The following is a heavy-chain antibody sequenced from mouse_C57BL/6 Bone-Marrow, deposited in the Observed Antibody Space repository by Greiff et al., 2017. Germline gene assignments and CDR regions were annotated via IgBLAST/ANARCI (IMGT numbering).Heavy chain of an antibody. Sequence: QVQLQQSGAELVRPGTSVKVSCKASGYAFTNYLIEWVKQRPGQGLEWIGVLNPGSGGTNYNEKFKGKATLTADKSSSTAYMQLSSLTSEDSAVYFCARSRDGNYYAMDDWGQGTSVTVSS. J-gene: IGHJ4*01. CDR1: GYAFTNYL. V-gene: IGHV1-54*01. CDR3: ARSRDGNYYAMDD. D-gene: IGHD1-2*01. CDR2: LNPGSGGT.